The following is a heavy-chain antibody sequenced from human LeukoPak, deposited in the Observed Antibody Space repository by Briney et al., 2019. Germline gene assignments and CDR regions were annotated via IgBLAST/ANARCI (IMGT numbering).Heavy chain of an antibody. J-gene: IGHJ4*02. D-gene: IGHD3-22*01. Sequence: SETLSLTCAVYGGSFSGYYWSWIRQPPGKGLEWIGEIKHSGSTNYNPSLKSRVTISVDTSKNQFSLKLSSVTAADTAVYYCARTHDSSGYYFDYRGQGTLVTVSS. CDR1: GGSFSGYY. V-gene: IGHV4-34*01. CDR2: IKHSGST. CDR3: ARTHDSSGYYFDY.